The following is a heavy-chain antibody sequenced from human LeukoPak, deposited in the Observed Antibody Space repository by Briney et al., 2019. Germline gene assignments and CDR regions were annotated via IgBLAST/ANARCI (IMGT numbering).Heavy chain of an antibody. CDR3: ARHKNWSTGNNWFDP. Sequence: GVSRQSSSKGSGYGFTSYGIGWVRRMPGKGLEWMGIIYPGDSDTRYSPSFQGKVTISADKSISTAYLQWSSLKASDTAMYYCARHKNWSTGNNWFDPWGQGTLVTVSS. V-gene: IGHV5-51*01. CDR2: IYPGDSDT. J-gene: IGHJ5*02. CDR1: GYGFTSYG. D-gene: IGHD3-3*01.